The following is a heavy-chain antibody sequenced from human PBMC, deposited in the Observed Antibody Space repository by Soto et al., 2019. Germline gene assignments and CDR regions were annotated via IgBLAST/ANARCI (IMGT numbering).Heavy chain of an antibody. Sequence: EVQLVESGGGLVKPGGSLRLSCAASGFTFSKAWMTWVRQAPGKGLEWVGRIKSKTDGGTTDYAAPVKGRFTISRDDSKNMLYLQRNSLKTEDTAVYSCTVKELPIDSWGQGTLVTVSS. CDR2: IKSKTDGGTT. D-gene: IGHD3-10*01. CDR3: TVKELPIDS. J-gene: IGHJ4*02. V-gene: IGHV3-15*01. CDR1: GFTFSKAW.